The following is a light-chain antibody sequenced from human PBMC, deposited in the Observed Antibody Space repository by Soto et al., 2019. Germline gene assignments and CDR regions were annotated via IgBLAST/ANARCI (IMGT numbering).Light chain of an antibody. V-gene: IGKV3-15*01. CDR3: QQYKNWSYT. CDR2: GAS. CDR1: QSVSSN. Sequence: EIVMTQSPATLSVSPGERATLSCRASQSVSSNLAWYQQKPGQAPRLLIYGASTRATGIPARFSGSGSGTEFTRTISSLQSEDFAVYYCQQYKNWSYTFGQGTKLEIK. J-gene: IGKJ2*01.